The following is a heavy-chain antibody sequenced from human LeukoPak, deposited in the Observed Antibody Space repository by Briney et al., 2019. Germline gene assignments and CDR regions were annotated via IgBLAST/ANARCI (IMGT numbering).Heavy chain of an antibody. CDR3: ARSSGTGTFSY. D-gene: IGHD6-25*01. J-gene: IGHJ4*02. CDR2: VYYGRSP. CDR1: GDSISRSTYY. Sequence: SETLSPTCTVSGDSISRSTYYWAWIRQPPGKGLEWIGSVYYGRSPYFNPSLESRATISVDTSKNHFSLKMSSVTAADTAVYYCARSSGTGTFSYWGQGTLVTVSS. V-gene: IGHV4-39*02.